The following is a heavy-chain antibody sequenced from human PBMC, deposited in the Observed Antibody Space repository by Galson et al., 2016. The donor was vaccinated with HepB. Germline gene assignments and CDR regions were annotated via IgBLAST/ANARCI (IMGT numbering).Heavy chain of an antibody. V-gene: IGHV1-69*06. J-gene: IGHJ4*02. CDR2: IIPFFGTT. CDR3: ARPAARGIFFHF. Sequence: SVKVSCKASGGSFSSFGTSWVRQAPGQGPEWMGEIIPFFGTTNYAPNFQGRVTISVDISTSTVYMEMSSLTSDDTAMYYCARPAARGIFFHFWGQGTVVTVSS. D-gene: IGHD3-10*01. CDR1: GGSFSSFG.